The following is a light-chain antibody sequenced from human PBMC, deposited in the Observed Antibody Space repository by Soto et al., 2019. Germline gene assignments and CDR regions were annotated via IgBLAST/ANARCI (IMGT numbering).Light chain of an antibody. J-gene: IGLJ2*01. CDR2: MNN. Sequence: QSVLTQPPSASGTPGQRVTISCSGGGSNIGSNYVYWLQQFPGSAPKLLIYMNNQRPSGVPDRFSGSKSGTSASLAISGLRSEDEADYVYAACDDRLSGPVFGGGTKLTVL. CDR1: GSNIGSNY. V-gene: IGLV1-47*01. CDR3: AACDDRLSGPV.